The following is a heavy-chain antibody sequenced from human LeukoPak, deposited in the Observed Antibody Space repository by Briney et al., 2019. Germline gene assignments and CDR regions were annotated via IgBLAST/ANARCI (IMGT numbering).Heavy chain of an antibody. J-gene: IGHJ3*02. CDR3: ARNAPEGYCSSTSCPADAFDI. CDR1: GFTFSSYE. V-gene: IGHV3-48*03. D-gene: IGHD2-2*01. Sequence: GGSLRLSCAASGFTFSSYEMNWVRQAPGRGLEWVSYISSSGSTIYYADSVKGRFTISRDNAKNSLYLQMNSLRAEDTAVYYCARNAPEGYCSSTSCPADAFDIWGQGTMVTVSS. CDR2: ISSSGSTI.